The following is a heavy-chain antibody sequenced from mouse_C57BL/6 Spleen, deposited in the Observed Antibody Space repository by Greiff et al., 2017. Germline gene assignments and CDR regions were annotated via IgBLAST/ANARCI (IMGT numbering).Heavy chain of an antibody. D-gene: IGHD2-4*01. CDR3: AREGYDYPWFAY. J-gene: IGHJ3*01. CDR2: ISYDGSN. Sequence: EVQLQESGPGLVKPSQSLSLTCSVTGYSITSGYYWNWIRQFPGNKLEWMGYISYDGSNNYNPSLKNRISITRDTSKNQFFLKLNSVTTEDTATYYCAREGYDYPWFAYWGQGTLVTVSA. CDR1: GYSITSGYY. V-gene: IGHV3-6*01.